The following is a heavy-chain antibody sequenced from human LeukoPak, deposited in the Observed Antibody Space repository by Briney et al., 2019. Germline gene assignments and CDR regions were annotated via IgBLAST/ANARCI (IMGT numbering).Heavy chain of an antibody. J-gene: IGHJ4*02. D-gene: IGHD2-15*01. V-gene: IGHV3-21*06. Sequence: GGSLRLSCAASGFTFSSYSMNWVRQAPGKGLEWVSSISSSSYIYYADSVKGRFTISRDNAKNSLYLQMNSLRAEDTAVYYCARGDCSGGSCYLSLTTIDYWGQGTLVTVSS. CDR1: GFTFSSYS. CDR3: ARGDCSGGSCYLSLTTIDY. CDR2: ISSSSYI.